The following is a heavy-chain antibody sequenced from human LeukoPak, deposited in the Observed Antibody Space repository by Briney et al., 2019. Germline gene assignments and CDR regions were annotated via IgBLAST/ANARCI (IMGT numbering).Heavy chain of an antibody. V-gene: IGHV4-31*03. CDR3: AREGGDLRAKHYYMDV. CDR2: IYYSGST. CDR1: GGSISSGGYY. D-gene: IGHD3-16*01. Sequence: SQTLSLTCTVSGGSISSGGYYWSWIRQHPGKGLEWIGYIYYSGSTYYNPSLKSRITISVYTSKNQFSLKLSPVTAADAAGYFCAREGGDLRAKHYYMDVWGKGTTVTVSS. J-gene: IGHJ6*03.